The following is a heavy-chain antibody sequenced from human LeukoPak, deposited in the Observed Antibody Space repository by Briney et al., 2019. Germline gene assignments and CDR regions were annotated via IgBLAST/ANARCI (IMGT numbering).Heavy chain of an antibody. CDR1: GFTFSDYY. CDR3: ARLVLLGWFDP. CDR2: ISSRGSTI. J-gene: IGHJ5*02. D-gene: IGHD6-13*01. Sequence: AGGSLRLSCAASGFTFSDYYMSWIRQAPGKGLEWVSYISSRGSTIYYADSVKGRFTISRDNAKNSLYLQMNSLRAEDTAVYYCARLVLLGWFDPWGQGTLVTVSS. V-gene: IGHV3-11*01.